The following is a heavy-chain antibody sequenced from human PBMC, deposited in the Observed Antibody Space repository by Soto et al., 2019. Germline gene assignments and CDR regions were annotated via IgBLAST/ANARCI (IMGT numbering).Heavy chain of an antibody. CDR3: ARDRDYGRFFDY. CDR2: ISYDGSNK. D-gene: IGHD4-17*01. Sequence: QVQLVESGGGVVQPGRSLRLSCAASGFTFSSYAMHWVRQAPGKGLEWVAVISYDGSNKYYADSVKGRFTISRDNSKNTLYLQMNSLRAEDTAVYYCARDRDYGRFFDYWGQGTLVTVSS. J-gene: IGHJ4*02. V-gene: IGHV3-30-3*01. CDR1: GFTFSSYA.